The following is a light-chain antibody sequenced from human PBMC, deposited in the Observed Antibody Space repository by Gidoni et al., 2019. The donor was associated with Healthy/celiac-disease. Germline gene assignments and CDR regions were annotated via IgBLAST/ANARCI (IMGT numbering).Light chain of an antibody. V-gene: IGKV1-39*01. CDR1: QSISSY. J-gene: IGKJ3*01. CDR3: QQSYSTPAT. CDR2: AAA. Sequence: DIQMTQSPSSLSASVGDRVTITCRASQSISSYLNWYQQKPGKAPKLLIYAAASLQSGVPSRFSGSGSGTDFTLTISSLQHEDLATYYCQQSYSTPATFGPGTKVDIK.